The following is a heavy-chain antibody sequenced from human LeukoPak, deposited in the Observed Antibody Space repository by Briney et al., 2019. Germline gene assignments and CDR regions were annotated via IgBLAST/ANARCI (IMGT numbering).Heavy chain of an antibody. CDR1: GGSFSGYY. CDR2: INHSGNT. V-gene: IGHV4-34*01. J-gene: IGHJ4*02. D-gene: IGHD3-22*01. CDR3: ARGLVVIRYFDY. Sequence: SETLPLTCAVYGGSFSGYYWSWIRQPPGKGLEWIGEINHSGNTNYNPSLKSRVTISVDTSKNQFSLKLSSVTAADTAVYYCARGLVVIRYFDYWGQGTLVTVSS.